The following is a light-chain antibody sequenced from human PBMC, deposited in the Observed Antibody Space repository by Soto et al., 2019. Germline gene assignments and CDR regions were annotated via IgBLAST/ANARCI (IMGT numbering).Light chain of an antibody. Sequence: EIVLTQSPGTLSLSPGERATLSCRASQSVRSSQFAWYQHKPGQAPRLLIYSASIRATGIPARFSGSGSGTDFTLTISSLEPEDFAVYYCQHRNNWITFGQGTRLEI. J-gene: IGKJ5*01. CDR3: QHRNNWIT. CDR2: SAS. CDR1: QSVRSSQ. V-gene: IGKV3D-20*02.